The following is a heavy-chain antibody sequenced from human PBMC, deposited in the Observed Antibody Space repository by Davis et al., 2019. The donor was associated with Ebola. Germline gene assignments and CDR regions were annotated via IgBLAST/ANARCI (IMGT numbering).Heavy chain of an antibody. CDR2: MNPNSGNT. D-gene: IGHD2-21*02. CDR1: GYTFTSYA. Sequence: ASVKVSCKASGYTFTSYAINWVRQATGQGLEWMGWMNPNSGNTGYAQKFQGRVTMTRNISISTAYMELSSLRSEDTAVYYCARGLSCGGDCYRNWFDPWGQGTLVTVSS. J-gene: IGHJ5*02. CDR3: ARGLSCGGDCYRNWFDP. V-gene: IGHV1-8*01.